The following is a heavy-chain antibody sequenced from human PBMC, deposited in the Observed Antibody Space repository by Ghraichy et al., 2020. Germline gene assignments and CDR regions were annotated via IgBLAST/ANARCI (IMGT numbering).Heavy chain of an antibody. Sequence: ASVKVSCKSSGYTFTDYNVHWVRQPPGQGLEWMGWISPNTGDTNYAQRLQGWFTMTTDTSISTAYMELSRLKSDDTAVYYCAIYGDFATWGQGTLVTVSS. D-gene: IGHD4-17*01. J-gene: IGHJ4*02. CDR1: GYTFTDYN. V-gene: IGHV1-2*04. CDR3: AIYGDFAT. CDR2: ISPNTGDT.